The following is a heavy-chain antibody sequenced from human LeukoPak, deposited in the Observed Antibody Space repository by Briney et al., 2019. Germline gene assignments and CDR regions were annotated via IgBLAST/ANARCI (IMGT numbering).Heavy chain of an antibody. J-gene: IGHJ4*02. Sequence: GGSLRLSCAASGFTFSSYSMNWVRQAPGKGLEWVSYISSSSDTIYYADSVKGRFTISRDNAKRSLYLPINSLRAEDTAAYYCVKADRVASAATLDYWGQGTLVTVSS. CDR2: ISSSSDTI. D-gene: IGHD2-15*01. CDR3: VKADRVASAATLDY. V-gene: IGHV3-48*01. CDR1: GFTFSSYS.